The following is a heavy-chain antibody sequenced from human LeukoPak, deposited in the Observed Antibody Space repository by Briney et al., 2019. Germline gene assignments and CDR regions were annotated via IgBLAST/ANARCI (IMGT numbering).Heavy chain of an antibody. V-gene: IGHV1-8*01. J-gene: IGHJ6*02. Sequence: GASVKVSCKASGYTFTSYDINWVRQATGQGLEWMGWMNPNSGNTGYAQKFQGRVTMTRNTSISTAYMELSSLRSEDTAVYYCARGLVSYWGGPSGMDVWGQGTTVTVSS. CDR1: GYTFTSYD. CDR2: MNPNSGNT. CDR3: ARGLVSYWGGPSGMDV. D-gene: IGHD3-16*01.